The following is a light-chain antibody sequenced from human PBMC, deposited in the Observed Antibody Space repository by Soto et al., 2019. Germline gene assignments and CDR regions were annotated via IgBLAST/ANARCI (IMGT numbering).Light chain of an antibody. CDR3: AAWDGSLKGVV. J-gene: IGLJ2*01. CDR2: NNN. CDR1: SSNIGSNT. V-gene: IGLV1-44*01. Sequence: QSVLTQPPSASGTPGQRVTLSCYGSSSNIGSNTVNWYQQFPGTAPKLLMYNNNQRPSGVPDRFSGSKSGTSASLAISGLQSEDEADYYCAAWDGSLKGVVFGGGTKVTVL.